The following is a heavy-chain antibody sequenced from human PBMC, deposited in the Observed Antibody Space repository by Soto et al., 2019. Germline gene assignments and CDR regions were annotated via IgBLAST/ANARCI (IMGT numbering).Heavy chain of an antibody. D-gene: IGHD1-7*01. CDR3: ARARAYNWNYVYYYGMDV. CDR2: INHSGST. V-gene: IGHV4-34*01. J-gene: IGHJ6*02. Sequence: SETLSLTCAVYGGSFSGYYWSWIRQPPGKGLEWIGEINHSGSTNYNPSLKSRVTISVDTSKNQFSLKLSSVTAADTAVYYCARARAYNWNYVYYYGMDVWGQGTTVTVSS. CDR1: GGSFSGYY.